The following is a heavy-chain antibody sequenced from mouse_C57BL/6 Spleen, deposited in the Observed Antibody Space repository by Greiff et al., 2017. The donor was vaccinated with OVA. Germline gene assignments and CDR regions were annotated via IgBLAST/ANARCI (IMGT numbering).Heavy chain of an antibody. J-gene: IGHJ2*01. Sequence: VQLQQSGAELARPGASVKLSCKASGYTFTSYGISWVKQRTGQGLEWIGEIYPRSGNTYYNEKFKGKATLTADKSSSTAYMELRSLTSEDSAVYFWARDYYGSDYFDYWGQGTTLTVSS. V-gene: IGHV1-81*01. D-gene: IGHD1-1*01. CDR1: GYTFTSYG. CDR3: ARDYYGSDYFDY. CDR2: IYPRSGNT.